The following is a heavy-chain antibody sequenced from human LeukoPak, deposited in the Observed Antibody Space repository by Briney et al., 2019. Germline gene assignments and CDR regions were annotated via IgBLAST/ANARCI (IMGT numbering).Heavy chain of an antibody. CDR1: GFTFDDYA. V-gene: IGHV3-43*02. Sequence: GGSLRLSCAASGFTFDDYAIHWVRQIPGKGLEWVCLISGDGTSTYYADSVKGRFTVSRDNSKNSLYLQMNSLRSVDTALYYCAKDSLAAAGFFDCWGQGTLVTVSS. J-gene: IGHJ4*02. CDR2: ISGDGTST. D-gene: IGHD6-13*01. CDR3: AKDSLAAAGFFDC.